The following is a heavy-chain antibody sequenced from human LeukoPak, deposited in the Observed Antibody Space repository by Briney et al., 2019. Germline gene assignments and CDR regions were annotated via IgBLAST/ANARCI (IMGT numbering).Heavy chain of an antibody. CDR1: GFTVTTNY. J-gene: IGHJ4*02. CDR2: IYSSGYT. CDR3: ARRLEYSGSKGVFDY. Sequence: PGGSLRLSCAASGFTVTTNYMTWVRQAPGKGLEWVSIIYSSGYTDYADSVKGRFTISRDNSKNTLDLQMNSLRAEDTAVYYCARRLEYSGSKGVFDYWGQGTLVTVSS. D-gene: IGHD1-26*01. V-gene: IGHV3-66*01.